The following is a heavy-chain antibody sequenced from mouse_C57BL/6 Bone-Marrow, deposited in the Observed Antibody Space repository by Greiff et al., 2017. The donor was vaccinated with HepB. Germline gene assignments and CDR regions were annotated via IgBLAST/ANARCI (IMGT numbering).Heavy chain of an antibody. Sequence: EVKLQESGPGLVKPSQSLSLTCSVTGYSITSGYYWNWIRQFPGNKLEWMGYISYDGSNNYNPSLKNRISITRDTSKNQFFLKLNSVTTEDTATYYCARGGYYYGSRFDYWGQGTTLTVSS. CDR3: ARGGYYYGSRFDY. J-gene: IGHJ2*01. CDR1: GYSITSGYY. D-gene: IGHD1-1*01. V-gene: IGHV3-6*01. CDR2: ISYDGSN.